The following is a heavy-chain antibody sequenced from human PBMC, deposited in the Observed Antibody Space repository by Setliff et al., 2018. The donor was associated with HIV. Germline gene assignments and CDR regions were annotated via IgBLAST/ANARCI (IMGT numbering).Heavy chain of an antibody. Sequence: SETLSLTCTVSGGSISSYYWSWIRQPPGKGLEWIGNIYSSGSTNYNPSLKSRVTMSVDTSKNQFSLNLSSVTAADTAVYYCARVDVGTVFEYWGQGTLVTVSS. CDR1: GGSISSYY. J-gene: IGHJ4*02. CDR3: ARVDVGTVFEY. CDR2: IYSSGST. V-gene: IGHV4-4*09. D-gene: IGHD1-1*01.